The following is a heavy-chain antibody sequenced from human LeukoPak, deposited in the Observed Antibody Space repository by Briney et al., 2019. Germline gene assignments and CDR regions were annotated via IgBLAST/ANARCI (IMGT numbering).Heavy chain of an antibody. J-gene: IGHJ4*02. Sequence: ASVKVSCKASGYTFTGYYMHWVRQAPGQGLEWMGWINPNSGGTNYAQKFQGRVTMTRDTSISTAYMELSRLRSDDTAVYYCARDLLEWELLGGGDYWGQGTLVTVSP. D-gene: IGHD1-26*01. V-gene: IGHV1-2*02. CDR1: GYTFTGYY. CDR2: INPNSGGT. CDR3: ARDLLEWELLGGGDY.